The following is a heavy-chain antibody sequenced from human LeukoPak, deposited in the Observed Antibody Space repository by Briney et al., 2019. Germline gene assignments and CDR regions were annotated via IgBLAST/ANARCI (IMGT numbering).Heavy chain of an antibody. Sequence: SETLSLTCTVSGGSISSYYWSWIRQPPGKGLEWIGHIFYSGSNYYNPSLESRVTISVDTSKNQFSLHLTSVTAADTATYYCAWDGPAGPWGQGTLVTVTS. CDR3: AWDGPAGP. D-gene: IGHD1-14*01. J-gene: IGHJ5*02. CDR2: IFYSGSN. V-gene: IGHV4-59*06. CDR1: GGSISSYY.